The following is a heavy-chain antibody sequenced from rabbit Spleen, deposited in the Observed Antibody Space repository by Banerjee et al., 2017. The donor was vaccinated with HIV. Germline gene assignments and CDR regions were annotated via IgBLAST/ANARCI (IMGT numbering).Heavy chain of an antibody. V-gene: IGHV1S40*01. CDR2: INAVTGKA. CDR3: ARDSGSSFSSYGMDL. CDR1: GFDFSRSYY. D-gene: IGHD8-1*01. J-gene: IGHJ6*01. Sequence: QSLEESGGDLVKPGASLTLTCKASGFDFSRSYYMCWVRQAPGKGLEWIACINAVTGKAVYASWAKGRFTFSKTSSTTVTLQMTSLTVADTATYFCARDSGSSFSSYGMDLWGPGTLVTVS.